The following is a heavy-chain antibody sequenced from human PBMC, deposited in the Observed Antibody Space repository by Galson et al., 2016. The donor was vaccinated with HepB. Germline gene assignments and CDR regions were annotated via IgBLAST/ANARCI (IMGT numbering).Heavy chain of an antibody. V-gene: IGHV3-48*02. CDR2: ITSSSDTK. D-gene: IGHD3-16*01. Sequence: SLRLSCAASGFIFSVYNMNWARQAPGKGLEWIAWITSSSDTKYYADSVKGRFTISRDNAKNSLYLEVNSLRDEDTAVYYCARDDYFRLGYWGQGTLVTVSS. CDR3: ARDDYFRLGY. CDR1: GFIFSVYN. J-gene: IGHJ4*02.